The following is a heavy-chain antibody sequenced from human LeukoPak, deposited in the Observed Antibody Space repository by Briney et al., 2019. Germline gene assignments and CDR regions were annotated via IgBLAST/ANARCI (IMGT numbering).Heavy chain of an antibody. D-gene: IGHD6-19*01. CDR2: IKQDGSEK. CDR3: ARDQWWQLIAVAITSYFDC. J-gene: IGHJ4*02. CDR1: GFTFSAYW. V-gene: IGHV3-7*01. Sequence: PGGSLRLSCAASGFTFSAYWMSWVRQAPGKGLEWVANIKQDGSEKYYVDSVKGRFTISRDNAKNSLYLQMNSLRAEDTAVYYCARDQWWQLIAVAITSYFDCWGQGTLVTASS.